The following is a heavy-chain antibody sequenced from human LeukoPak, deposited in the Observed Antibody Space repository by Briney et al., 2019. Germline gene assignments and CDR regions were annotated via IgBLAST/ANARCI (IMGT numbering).Heavy chain of an antibody. Sequence: GESLRISCKGSGYSFTSYWISWVRQMPGKGLEWMGKIDPSVSYANYSPSFQGHVTISADKSITTAYLQWGSLKASDTAMYYCARDYYDSSGSDAFDIWGQGTMVTVYS. CDR3: ARDYYDSSGSDAFDI. CDR1: GYSFTSYW. D-gene: IGHD3-22*01. V-gene: IGHV5-10-1*01. J-gene: IGHJ3*02. CDR2: IDPSVSYA.